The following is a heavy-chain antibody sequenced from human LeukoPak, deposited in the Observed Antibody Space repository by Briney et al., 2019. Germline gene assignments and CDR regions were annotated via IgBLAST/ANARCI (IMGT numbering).Heavy chain of an antibody. Sequence: ASVKVSCKASGYTYPSYYMHWVRQAPGQGLEWMGIITPSGGNTSYAQKIQGRVTMTRDTSTSTVYMELSSLRSEKTAVYYCASGYCSSTSCYPRQFDYWGQGTLVTVSS. CDR1: GYTYPSYY. CDR2: ITPSGGNT. CDR3: ASGYCSSTSCYPRQFDY. D-gene: IGHD2-2*01. V-gene: IGHV1-46*03. J-gene: IGHJ4*02.